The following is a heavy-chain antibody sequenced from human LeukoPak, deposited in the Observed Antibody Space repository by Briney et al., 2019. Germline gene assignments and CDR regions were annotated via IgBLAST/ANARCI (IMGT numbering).Heavy chain of an antibody. Sequence: SETLSLTCTVSGGSISSSSYYWGWIRQPPGKGLEWIGSIYYSGSTYYNPSLKSRVTISVDTSKNQFSLKLSSVTAADTAVYYCAKVRARLLRAFDIWGQGTMVTVSS. CDR2: IYYSGST. D-gene: IGHD6-6*01. J-gene: IGHJ3*02. V-gene: IGHV4-39*01. CDR3: AKVRARLLRAFDI. CDR1: GGSISSSSYY.